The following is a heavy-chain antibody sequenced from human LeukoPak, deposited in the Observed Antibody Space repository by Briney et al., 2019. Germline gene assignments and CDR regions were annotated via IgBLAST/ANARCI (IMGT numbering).Heavy chain of an antibody. D-gene: IGHD6-6*01. V-gene: IGHV4-59*01. Sequence: SETLSLTCTVSGGSISTYYWNWIRQPPGKGLEWLGHIYHSGSTNYNPSLQSRVTISVDTSKNQFSLNLNSVTAADTAVYYCARGGAARLHFQNWGQGTLVTVSS. J-gene: IGHJ1*01. CDR2: IYHSGST. CDR3: ARGGAARLHFQN. CDR1: GGSISTYY.